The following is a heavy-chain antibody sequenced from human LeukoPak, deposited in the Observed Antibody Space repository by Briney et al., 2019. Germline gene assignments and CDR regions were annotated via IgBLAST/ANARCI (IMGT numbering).Heavy chain of an antibody. J-gene: IGHJ4*02. CDR3: ARGLYRYSSGWHFDY. Sequence: GGSLRLSCAASGFRFSDYNMNWVRQVPGKGLEWVSYIQSVSLTIYYLDFVKGRFTISRDNAKNSLFLQMNSLRVEDTAVYYCARGLYRYSSGWHFDYWGQGILVTVSS. D-gene: IGHD6-19*01. CDR1: GFRFSDYN. V-gene: IGHV3-48*04. CDR2: IQSVSLTI.